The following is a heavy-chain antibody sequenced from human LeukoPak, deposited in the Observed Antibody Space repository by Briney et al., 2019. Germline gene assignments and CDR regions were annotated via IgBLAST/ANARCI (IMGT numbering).Heavy chain of an antibody. Sequence: ASVKVSCKASGGTFSSYPISWVRQAPGQGLEWMGGIIPMFDTADFAQKFQGRVTITADSSTSTAYMQLSSLRSEDTAVYYCARARSGPYGSGSLDAFDIWGQGTMVTVSS. CDR2: IIPMFDTA. CDR1: GGTFSSYP. CDR3: ARARSGPYGSGSLDAFDI. D-gene: IGHD3-10*01. J-gene: IGHJ3*02. V-gene: IGHV1-69*13.